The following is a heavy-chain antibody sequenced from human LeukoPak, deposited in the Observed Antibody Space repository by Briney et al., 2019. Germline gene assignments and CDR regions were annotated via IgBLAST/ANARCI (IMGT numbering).Heavy chain of an antibody. Sequence: GESLKISCEGSGYRFNAYWIAWVRQMPGKGLEWVGIIYPDDSDTRYSPSFQGQVIISADKSVRTAYLQWGSLKASDTAMYYCARPNITSYYDSRGYDAFDVWGQGTMVTVSS. J-gene: IGHJ3*01. CDR1: GYRFNAYW. CDR2: IYPDDSDT. D-gene: IGHD3-22*01. V-gene: IGHV5-51*01. CDR3: ARPNITSYYDSRGYDAFDV.